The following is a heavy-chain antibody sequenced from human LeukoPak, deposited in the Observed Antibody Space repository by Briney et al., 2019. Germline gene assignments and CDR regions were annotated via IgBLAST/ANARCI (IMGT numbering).Heavy chain of an antibody. D-gene: IGHD5-24*01. CDR3: ARRLQHNWFDP. J-gene: IGHJ5*02. CDR1: GYPISSGYY. Sequence: KPSETLSLTCAVSGYPISSGYYWGWIRQPPGKGLEWIGSIYHSGSTYYNPSLKSRVTISVDTSKNQFSLKLSSVTAADTAVYYCARRLQHNWFDPWGQGTLVTVSS. CDR2: IYHSGST. V-gene: IGHV4-38-2*01.